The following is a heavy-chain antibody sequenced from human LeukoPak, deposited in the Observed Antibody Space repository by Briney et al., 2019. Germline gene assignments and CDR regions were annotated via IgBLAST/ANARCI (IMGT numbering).Heavy chain of an antibody. Sequence: VASVKLSCKASGYTFTSYGISWVRQAPGQGLEWMGWISAYNGNTNYAQKLQGRVTMTTDTSTSTAYMELRSLRSDDTAVYYCARDNCSSTSCYSYYYSGMDVWGQGTTVTVSS. CDR3: ARDNCSSTSCYSYYYSGMDV. V-gene: IGHV1-18*01. CDR1: GYTFTSYG. D-gene: IGHD2-2*01. CDR2: ISAYNGNT. J-gene: IGHJ6*02.